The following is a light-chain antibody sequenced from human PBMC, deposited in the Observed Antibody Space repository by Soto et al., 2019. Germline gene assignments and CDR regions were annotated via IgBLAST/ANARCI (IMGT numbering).Light chain of an antibody. CDR2: DVT. CDR1: SSDVGGYKY. CDR3: SSFTTSSSYV. J-gene: IGLJ1*01. Sequence: QSALTQPASVSGSTGQSIAISCTGTSSDVGGYKYVSWYQQHPGKAPKLLIYDVTNRPSGVSDRFSGSKSGNTASLTISGLQSEDEADYYCSSFTTSSSYVFGTGTKLTVL. V-gene: IGLV2-14*01.